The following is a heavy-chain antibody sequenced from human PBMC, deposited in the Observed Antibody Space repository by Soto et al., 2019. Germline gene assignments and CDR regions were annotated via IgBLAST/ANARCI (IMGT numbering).Heavy chain of an antibody. D-gene: IGHD5-18*01. CDR1: GFDFNKYA. V-gene: IGHV3-23*01. J-gene: IGHJ4*02. CDR2: ISGSGGST. CDR3: VKERSGHSYADS. Sequence: PGGSLRLSCAAFGFDFNKYAMTWVRQAPGKGLEWVSAISGSGGSTYYADSVKGRFTISRDNSKNTLYLQMNSLRVEDSAVYYCVKERSGHSYADSWGQGTLVTVSS.